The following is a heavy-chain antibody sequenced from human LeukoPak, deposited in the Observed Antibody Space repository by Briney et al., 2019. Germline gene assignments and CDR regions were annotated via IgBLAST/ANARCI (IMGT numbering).Heavy chain of an antibody. CDR2: INHSGST. Sequence: SETLSLTCAVYGGSFSGYYWSWIRQPPGKGLEWIGEINHSGSTNYNPSLKSRVTISVDTSKNQFSLKLSSVTAAGTAVYYCAREGGYFDYWGQGTLVTVSS. V-gene: IGHV4-34*01. J-gene: IGHJ4*02. D-gene: IGHD3-16*01. CDR3: AREGGYFDY. CDR1: GGSFSGYY.